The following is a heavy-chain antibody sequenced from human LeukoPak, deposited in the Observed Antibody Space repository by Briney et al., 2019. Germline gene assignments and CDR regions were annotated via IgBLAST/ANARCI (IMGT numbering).Heavy chain of an antibody. CDR1: GFTFSSYS. CDR3: ARDRGGYAFDI. J-gene: IGHJ3*02. CDR2: ISSSSSYI. D-gene: IGHD3-3*01. Sequence: PGGSLRLSCAASGFTFSSYSMNWVRQAPGKGLEWVSSISSSSSYIYYAGSVKGRFTISRDNAKNSLYLQMNSLRAEDTAVYYCARDRGGYAFDIWGQGTMVTVSS. V-gene: IGHV3-21*01.